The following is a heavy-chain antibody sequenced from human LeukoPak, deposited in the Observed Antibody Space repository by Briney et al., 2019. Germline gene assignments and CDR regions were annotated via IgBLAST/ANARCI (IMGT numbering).Heavy chain of an antibody. CDR3: ARGGGNYLFFCDRGRLDP. V-gene: IGHV4-34*01. D-gene: IGHD2-15*01. CDR2: ISQSGTT. CDR1: NGSFSNYY. Sequence: SETLSLICAVNNGSFSNYYWTWIRQSPGKGLQWIGEISQSGTTNYNPSLKSRLTLSMDESKNHLSLTLTSVTAADTALYFCARGGGNYLFFCDRGRLDPWGQGTLVTVSS. J-gene: IGHJ5*02.